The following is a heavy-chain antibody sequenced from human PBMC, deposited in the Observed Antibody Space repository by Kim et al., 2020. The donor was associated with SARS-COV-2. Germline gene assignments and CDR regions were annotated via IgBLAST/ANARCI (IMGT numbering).Heavy chain of an antibody. CDR2: IIPILGIA. J-gene: IGHJ4*02. Sequence: SVKVSCKASGGTFSSYAISWLRQAPGQGLEWMGRIIPILGIANYAQKFQGRVTITADKSTSTAYMELSSLRSEDTAVYYCARVHCSGGSCYLDYWGQGTLVTVSS. V-gene: IGHV1-69*04. CDR3: ARVHCSGGSCYLDY. D-gene: IGHD2-15*01. CDR1: GGTFSSYA.